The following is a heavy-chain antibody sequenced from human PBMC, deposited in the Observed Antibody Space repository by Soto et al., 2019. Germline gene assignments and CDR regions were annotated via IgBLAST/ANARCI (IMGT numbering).Heavy chain of an antibody. Sequence: GESLKISCKGSGYSFTTYWIGWVRQLPGQGLEWMGVMFPGDSDTRYSPSFQGQVTMSADPSTNTAYLEWSSLKAADSAMYHCARVPDSILGTRAVGGKGTRVTAPS. CDR2: MFPGDSDT. J-gene: IGHJ6*03. V-gene: IGHV5-51*01. D-gene: IGHD3-3*02. CDR1: GYSFTTYW. CDR3: ARVPDSILGTRAV.